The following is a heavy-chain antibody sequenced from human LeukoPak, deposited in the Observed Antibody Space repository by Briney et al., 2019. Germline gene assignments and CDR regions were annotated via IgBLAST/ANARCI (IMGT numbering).Heavy chain of an antibody. CDR1: GWSFSGYY. CDR2: INHSGST. CDR3: ARHFGALYDFWSGQRRKNWFDP. J-gene: IGHJ5*02. V-gene: IGHV4-34*01. Sequence: SETLSLTCAVYGWSFSGYYWSWIRQPPGKGLEWIGEINHSGSTNYNPSLKSRVTISVDTSKNQFSLKLSSVTAADTAVYYCARHFGALYDFWSGQRRKNWFDPWGQGTLVTVSS. D-gene: IGHD3-3*01.